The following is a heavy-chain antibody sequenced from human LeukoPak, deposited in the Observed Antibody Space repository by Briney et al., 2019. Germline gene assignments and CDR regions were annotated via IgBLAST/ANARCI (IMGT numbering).Heavy chain of an antibody. CDR1: GFTFTNAW. CDR2: VKSRTDGGTT. CDR3: ATRINGGGYNWAYDH. V-gene: IGHV3-15*01. Sequence: GSLRLSCAASGFTFTNAWMYWVRQAPGKGLEWVARVKSRTDGGTTDYAAPVKGRFTISRDDSKNTLYLEMNSLKTEDTGVFYCATRINGGGYNWAYDHWGQGTLVTVSS. D-gene: IGHD5-24*01. J-gene: IGHJ4*02.